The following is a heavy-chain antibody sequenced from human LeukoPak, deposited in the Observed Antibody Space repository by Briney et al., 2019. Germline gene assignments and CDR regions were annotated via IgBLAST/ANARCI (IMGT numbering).Heavy chain of an antibody. V-gene: IGHV1-8*01. Sequence: ASVKVSCKASGYTFTSYDINWVRQATGQGLEWMGWMNPNSGNTGYAQKFQGRVTMTRSTPISTAYMELSSLRSEDTAVYYCARGIRARPGAYYFDYWGQGTLVTVSS. CDR1: GYTFTSYD. CDR2: MNPNSGNT. D-gene: IGHD6-6*01. CDR3: ARGIRARPGAYYFDY. J-gene: IGHJ4*02.